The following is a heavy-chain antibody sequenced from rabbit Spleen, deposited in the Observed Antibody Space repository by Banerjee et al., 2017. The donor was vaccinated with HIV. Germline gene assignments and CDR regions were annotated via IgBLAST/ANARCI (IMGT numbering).Heavy chain of an antibody. CDR2: IDPVFGST. Sequence: QLVESGGGLVQPGGSLKLSCKASGFDFSGYYLSWVRQAPGKGLEWIGYIDPVFGSTYYASWVNGRFTISSDNAQNTLYLQLKSLTAADTATYFCARDLAGVIGWNFGWWGQGTSSPS. CDR3: ARDLAGVIGWNFGW. CDR1: GFDFSGYY. D-gene: IGHD4-1*01. V-gene: IGHV1S7*01. J-gene: IGHJ4*01.